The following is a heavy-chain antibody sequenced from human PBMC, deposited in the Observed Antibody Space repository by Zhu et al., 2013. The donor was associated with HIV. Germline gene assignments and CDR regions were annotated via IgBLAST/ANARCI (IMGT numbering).Heavy chain of an antibody. CDR1: GGSISSYY. J-gene: IGHJ4*02. CDR3: ARAKVATITGAFDY. Sequence: QVQLQESGPGLVKPSETLSLTCTVSGGSISSYYWGWIRQPPGKGLEWIGQIQPSGTTYYNPSLKGRVSLSIDRSKTQFSLRLSSVTAADTAVYYCARAKVATITGAFDYWGQGTLVTVSS. V-gene: IGHV4-59*12. CDR2: IQPSGTT. D-gene: IGHD5-12*01.